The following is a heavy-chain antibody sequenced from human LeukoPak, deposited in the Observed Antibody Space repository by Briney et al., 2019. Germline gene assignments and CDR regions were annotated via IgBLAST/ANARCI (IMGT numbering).Heavy chain of an antibody. CDR1: GYTLSSYD. J-gene: IGHJ4*02. CDR3: ARYDSSGYTGLDY. Sequence: ASVKVSCKASGYTLSSYDINWLRQATGQGLEWMGWMNPNSGNTGYAQKFQGRVTMTRNTSISTAYMGLSSLRSEDTAVYYCARYDSSGYTGLDYWGQGTLVTVSS. V-gene: IGHV1-8*01. CDR2: MNPNSGNT. D-gene: IGHD3-22*01.